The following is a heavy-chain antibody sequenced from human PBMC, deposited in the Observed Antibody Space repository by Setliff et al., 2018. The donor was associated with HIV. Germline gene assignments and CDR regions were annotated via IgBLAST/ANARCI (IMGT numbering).Heavy chain of an antibody. J-gene: IGHJ4*02. V-gene: IGHV1-18*01. D-gene: IGHD3-16*02. Sequence: ASVKVSCKASGYTFSTYGISWVRQAPGQGIEWMGWISANNAHTMPAQKFQGRVTLNTDTSTSTVYMELRSLRSDDTAVYYCARAYYDSVWGSHRYRFYYFDYWGQGSLVTVSS. CDR3: ARAYYDSVWGSHRYRFYYFDY. CDR2: ISANNAHT. CDR1: GYTFSTYG.